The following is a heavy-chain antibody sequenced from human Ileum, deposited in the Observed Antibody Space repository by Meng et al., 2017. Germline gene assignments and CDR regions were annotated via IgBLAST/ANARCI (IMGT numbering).Heavy chain of an antibody. D-gene: IGHD6-19*01. CDR3: ARGWYSSGFHS. CDR2: TFYRSKWND. Sequence: QVQLQQSGPGLVKPSQTPPLTCAISGDSVSSDSGAWNWIRQSPSRGLEWLGRTFYRSKWNDDFAESVKSRITITTDTSKNQFSLQLNSVTPEDTAVYYCARGWYSSGFHSWGQGTLVTVSS. J-gene: IGHJ4*02. V-gene: IGHV6-1*01. CDR1: GDSVSSDSGA.